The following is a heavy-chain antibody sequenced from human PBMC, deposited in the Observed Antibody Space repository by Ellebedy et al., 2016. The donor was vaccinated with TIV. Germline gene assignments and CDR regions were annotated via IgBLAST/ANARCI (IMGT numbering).Heavy chain of an antibody. Sequence: GESLKISCTAAGFNFGDWSLSWVRQAPGKGLERVGFNRRKASGGTTEYAASVKGRFTITRDDSKTIAYLQMNSLKTDDTDVYYCAREVSYGFDPWGQGTLVTVSS. J-gene: IGHJ5*02. CDR1: GFNFGDWS. CDR3: AREVSYGFDP. V-gene: IGHV3-49*04. D-gene: IGHD4-17*01. CDR2: NRRKASGGTT.